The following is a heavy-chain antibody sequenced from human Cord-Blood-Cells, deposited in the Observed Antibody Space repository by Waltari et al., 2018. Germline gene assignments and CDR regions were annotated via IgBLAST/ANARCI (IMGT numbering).Heavy chain of an antibody. CDR2: IWYDGSNK. D-gene: IGHD2-2*01. J-gene: IGHJ4*02. V-gene: IGHV3-33*01. CDR1: GFTFSSYG. Sequence: QVQLVESGGGVVQPGRSLRLSCAASGFTFSSYGMHWVRQSPGKGLEWVAVIWYDGSNKYYADSWKGRFTIYRDNSKNTLYRQMNSLRAEDTAVYYCARGGYCSSTSCYEGGFDYWGQGTLVTVSS. CDR3: ARGGYCSSTSCYEGGFDY.